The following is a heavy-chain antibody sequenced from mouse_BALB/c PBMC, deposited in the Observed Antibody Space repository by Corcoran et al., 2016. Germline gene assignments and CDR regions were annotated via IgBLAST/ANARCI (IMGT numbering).Heavy chain of an antibody. CDR1: GYPFTDYN. D-gene: IGHD1-3*01. J-gene: IGHJ1*01. V-gene: IGHV1S29*02. Sequence: VQVQQSGPELVKPGASVKLFCKASGYPFTDYNMHWVKQSPGKSLEWIGGINPNNGGTSYNQKLKGKATLTVDKSSSTAYMELRSLTSEDSAVYYCASSSYWYFDVWGAGTTVTVSS. CDR2: INPNNGGT. CDR3: ASSSYWYFDV.